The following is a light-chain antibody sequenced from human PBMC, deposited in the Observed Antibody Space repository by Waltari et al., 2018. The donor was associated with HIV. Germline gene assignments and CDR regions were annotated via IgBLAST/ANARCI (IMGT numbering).Light chain of an antibody. CDR2: DAS. V-gene: IGKV1-39*01. Sequence: DIQMTQSPSSLSASVGDRVTITCRSSQYINTYFNWYQQKPGTAPKDLIYDASSCESGVPARFSGSGLVTDFTLTISSLQPDDYAPYFCQQTYTVPLTFGPGTKVDIK. CDR3: QQTYTVPLT. CDR1: QYINTY. J-gene: IGKJ3*01.